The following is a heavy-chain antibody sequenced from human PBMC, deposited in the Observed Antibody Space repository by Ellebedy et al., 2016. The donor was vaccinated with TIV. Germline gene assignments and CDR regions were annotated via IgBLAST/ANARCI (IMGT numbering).Heavy chain of an antibody. D-gene: IGHD2-2*01. CDR3: ARPTVPATICGACGMEV. V-gene: IGHV3-53*01. CDR1: GFTVSSNF. Sequence: PGGSLRLSCAPSGFTVSSNFMTWVRQAPGKGLEWVSVIYGGGTIRYADSVKGRFTISRDNSKNTVDLQMNSLRAEDTAVYYCARPTVPATICGACGMEVWGQGTTVIVSS. J-gene: IGHJ6*02. CDR2: IYGGGTI.